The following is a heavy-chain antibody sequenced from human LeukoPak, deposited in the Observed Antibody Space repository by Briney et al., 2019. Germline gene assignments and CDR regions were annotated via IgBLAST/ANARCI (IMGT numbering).Heavy chain of an antibody. J-gene: IGHJ4*02. Sequence: PGGSLRLSCTASGFTFSNYGFHWVRQAPGKGLEWVAFIQSDESNKHYADSVKGRFTVSRDNSKNALYLQMNSLRLEDTADCTKGIATEDYRLFFWGQGALVTVSS. V-gene: IGHV3-30*02. CDR1: GFTFSNYG. CDR2: IQSDESNK. CDR3: GIATEDYRLFF. D-gene: IGHD2-8*01.